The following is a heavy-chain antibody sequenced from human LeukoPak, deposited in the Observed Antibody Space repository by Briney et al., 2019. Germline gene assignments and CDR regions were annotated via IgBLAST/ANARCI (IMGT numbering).Heavy chain of an antibody. J-gene: IGHJ5*02. Sequence: PSETLSLTCTVSGGSISSSYYSWSWIRQPPGKGLEWIGYIYHSGSTYYNPSLKSRVTISVDRSKNQFSLKLSSVTAADTAVYYCARVVGXAAGTXWFDPWGQGTLVXVXS. D-gene: IGHD6-13*01. V-gene: IGHV4-30-2*01. CDR3: ARVVGXAAGTXWFDP. CDR2: IYHSGST. CDR1: GGSISSSYYS.